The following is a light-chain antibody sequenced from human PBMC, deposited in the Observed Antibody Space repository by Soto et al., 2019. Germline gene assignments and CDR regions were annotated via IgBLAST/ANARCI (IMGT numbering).Light chain of an antibody. Sequence: QSALTQPASASGSPGQSVTISCTGTSSDVGGYNYVSWYQQHPGKAPKLMIYEVNKRPSGVPDRFSGSKSGNTASLTISGLPAEEEADEYCSSYGGDNGIVVFGGGTKLTVL. CDR2: EVN. J-gene: IGLJ2*01. CDR1: SSDVGGYNY. V-gene: IGLV2-8*01. CDR3: SSYGGDNGIVV.